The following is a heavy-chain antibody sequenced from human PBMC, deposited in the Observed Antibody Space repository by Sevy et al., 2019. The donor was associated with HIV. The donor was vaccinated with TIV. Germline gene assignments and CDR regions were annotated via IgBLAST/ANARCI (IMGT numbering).Heavy chain of an antibody. V-gene: IGHV3-21*01. J-gene: IGHJ6*02. Sequence: GGSLRLSCAASGFTFSTYKMNWVRQAPGKGLEWVSSISSLSNYIYYADSVKGRFTISRDNAKNSLFLQMNSLRAEDTALYYCVRERRYCSGTTCYAACGMDVWGQGTTVTVSS. D-gene: IGHD2-2*01. CDR1: GFTFSTYK. CDR2: ISSLSNYI. CDR3: VRERRYCSGTTCYAACGMDV.